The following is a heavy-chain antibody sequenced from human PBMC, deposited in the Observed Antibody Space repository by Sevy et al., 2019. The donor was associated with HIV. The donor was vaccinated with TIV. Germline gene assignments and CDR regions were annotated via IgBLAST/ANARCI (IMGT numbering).Heavy chain of an antibody. CDR3: AKDRKVGASHGIDAFDI. V-gene: IGHV3-30*02. CDR2: IRYDGSNK. J-gene: IGHJ3*02. Sequence: GGSLRLSCAASGFTFSSYGMHWVRQAPGKVLEWVAFIRYDGSNKYYADSVKGRFTISRDNSKNTLYLQMNSLRAEDTAVYYCAKDRKVGASHGIDAFDIWGQGTMVTVSS. D-gene: IGHD1-26*01. CDR1: GFTFSSYG.